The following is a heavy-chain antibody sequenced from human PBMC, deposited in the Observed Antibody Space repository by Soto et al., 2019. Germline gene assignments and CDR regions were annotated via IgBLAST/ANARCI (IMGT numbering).Heavy chain of an antibody. CDR2: IIGSGDTS. D-gene: IGHD3-9*01. V-gene: IGHV3-23*01. CDR3: AKESLPYYDILTAYYSY. J-gene: IGHJ4*02. CDR1: GFTFSNYA. Sequence: PGGSLRLSCAASGFTFSNYAMSWVRQAPGKGLEWVSSIIGSGDTSYDADSVKGRFTISRDNSKNTLYLQMNSLRAEDTAVYYCAKESLPYYDILTAYYSYWGQGTLVTVSS.